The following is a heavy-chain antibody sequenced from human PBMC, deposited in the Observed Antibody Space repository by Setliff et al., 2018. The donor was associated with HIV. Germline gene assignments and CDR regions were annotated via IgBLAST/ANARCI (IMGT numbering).Heavy chain of an antibody. V-gene: IGHV1-18*01. CDR1: GYTFSDYD. J-gene: IGHJ4*02. CDR2: ISGYSGHT. Sequence: ASVKVSCKASGYTFSDYDVAWVRQASGQGLEWMGWISGYSGHTSYAQKIQGRVTMTTDTSTSTAYMELRSLRSDDTAVYFCAREHSTTWPYFDFWGQGTLVTVSS. D-gene: IGHD6-13*01. CDR3: AREHSTTWPYFDF.